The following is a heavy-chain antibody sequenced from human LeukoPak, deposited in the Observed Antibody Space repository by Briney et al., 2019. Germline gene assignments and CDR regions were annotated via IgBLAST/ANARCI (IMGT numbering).Heavy chain of an antibody. D-gene: IGHD1-26*01. J-gene: IGHJ4*02. Sequence: GGSLRLSCAASGFSFSSYAMHWVRQAPGKGLEWVAVISYDGSNQYYTDSVKGRFTISRDNSKNTLYLQMNSLRAEDTAVYYCARSFGGSYPHFDYRGQGALVTVSS. V-gene: IGHV3-30*04. CDR1: GFSFSSYA. CDR2: ISYDGSNQ. CDR3: ARSFGGSYPHFDY.